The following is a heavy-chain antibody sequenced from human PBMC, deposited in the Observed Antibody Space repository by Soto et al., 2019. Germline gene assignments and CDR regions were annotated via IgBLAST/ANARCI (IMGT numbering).Heavy chain of an antibody. V-gene: IGHV3-23*01. CDR2: ISGSGRST. Sequence: PGGSLRLSCAASGFTFSSYGMHWVRQAPEKGLEWVTGISGSGRSTFYADSVKGRFTISRDNSKNTLYLQMNSLRAEDTAVYYCARDDASTAPSTFDYWGQGA. CDR3: ARDDASTAPSTFDY. CDR1: GFTFSSYG. J-gene: IGHJ4*02. D-gene: IGHD2-21*02.